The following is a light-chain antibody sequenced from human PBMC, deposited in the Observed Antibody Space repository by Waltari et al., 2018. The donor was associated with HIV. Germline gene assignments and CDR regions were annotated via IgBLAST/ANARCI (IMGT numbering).Light chain of an antibody. CDR2: GAS. Sequence: DIQMTQSPSTLSASVGDTVTITCRTSERISNCLAWYQLKPGKAPNLLIYGASTLQSGVPSRFSGSGSGTEFALTVRGLQPEDFGTFYCQQSYVTPWTFGQGTRVDLK. CDR1: ERISNC. CDR3: QQSYVTPWT. V-gene: IGKV1-39*01. J-gene: IGKJ1*01.